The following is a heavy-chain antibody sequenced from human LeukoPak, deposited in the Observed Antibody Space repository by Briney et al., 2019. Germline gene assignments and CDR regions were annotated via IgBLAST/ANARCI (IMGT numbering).Heavy chain of an antibody. CDR3: AKDRTGGD. CDR2: VSGSGIST. Sequence: PGGSLRLSCAASGFIFSSYGMTWVRQAPGKGLEWVSAVSGSGISTYYADSVKGRFTISRNNSKNTLYLQMNSLRVDDTAVYYCAKDRTGGDWGQGTLVTVSS. D-gene: IGHD1-1*01. J-gene: IGHJ4*02. CDR1: GFIFSSYG. V-gene: IGHV3-23*01.